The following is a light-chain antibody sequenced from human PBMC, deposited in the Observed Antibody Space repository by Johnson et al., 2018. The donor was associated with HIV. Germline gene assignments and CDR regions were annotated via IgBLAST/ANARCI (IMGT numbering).Light chain of an antibody. CDR3: GTWDNSLSAGV. CDR1: SSNIGNNY. J-gene: IGLJ1*01. Sequence: QSVLTQPPSVSAAPGQKVTISCSGSSSNIGNNYASWYQQVPGTAPKLLIYDNHKRPSGIPDRFSGSKSGTSATLGITGLQTGDEAEYYCGTWDNSLSAGVFGPGTKVTVL. CDR2: DNH. V-gene: IGLV1-51*01.